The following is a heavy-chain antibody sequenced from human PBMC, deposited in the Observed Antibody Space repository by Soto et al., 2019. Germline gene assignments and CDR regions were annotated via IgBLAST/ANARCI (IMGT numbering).Heavy chain of an antibody. Sequence: QVQLVQSGAEVKKPGSSVKVSCKASGGTFSSYAISWVRQAPGQGLEWMGGIIPIFGTANYAQKFQGRVTITADESTSTAYMELRSLRSEDTAVYYWAIFLEWLPYYYYYGMDVWGQGTTVTVSS. CDR3: AIFLEWLPYYYYYGMDV. CDR1: GGTFSSYA. CDR2: IIPIFGTA. J-gene: IGHJ6*02. V-gene: IGHV1-69*01. D-gene: IGHD3-3*01.